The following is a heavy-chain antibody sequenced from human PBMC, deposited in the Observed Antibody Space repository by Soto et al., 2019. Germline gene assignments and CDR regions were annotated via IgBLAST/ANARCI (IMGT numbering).Heavy chain of an antibody. CDR2: IYYSGST. V-gene: IGHV4-31*03. CDR1: AGSISSGGYY. CDR3: ARDGPAPRFGMDV. J-gene: IGHJ6*02. D-gene: IGHD2-2*01. Sequence: PSETLSLTCTVSAGSISSGGYYWSWIRQHPGKGLEWIGYIYYSGSTYYNPSLKSRVTISVDTSKNQFSLKLSSVTAADTAVYYCARDGPAPRFGMDVWGQGTTVTVSS.